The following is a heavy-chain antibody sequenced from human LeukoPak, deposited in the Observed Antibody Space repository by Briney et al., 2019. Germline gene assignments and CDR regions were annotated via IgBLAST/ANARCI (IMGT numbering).Heavy chain of an antibody. CDR3: ARDQEGFNY. CDR2: IYPRDGST. V-gene: IGHV1-46*01. J-gene: IGHJ4*02. CDR1: GGTFSSYA. Sequence: ASVKVSCKASGGTFSSYAISWVRQAPGQGLEWMGMIYPRDGSTSYAQKFQGRVTVTRDTSTSTVHMELSGLRSEDTAVYYCARDQEGFNYWGQGTLVTVSS.